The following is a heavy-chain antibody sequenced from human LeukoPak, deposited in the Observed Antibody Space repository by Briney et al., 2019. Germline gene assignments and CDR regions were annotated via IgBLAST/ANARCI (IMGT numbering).Heavy chain of an antibody. CDR1: GYTLTELS. CDR2: FDPEDGET. CDR3: ARGTRSSRRNWFDP. D-gene: IGHD6-13*01. J-gene: IGHJ5*02. Sequence: ASVKVSCKVSGYTLTELSMHWVRQAPGKGLEWMGGFDPEDGETIYAQKFQGRVTMTEDTSTDTAYMELSSLRSEDTAVYYCARGTRSSRRNWFDPWGQGTLVTVSS. V-gene: IGHV1-24*01.